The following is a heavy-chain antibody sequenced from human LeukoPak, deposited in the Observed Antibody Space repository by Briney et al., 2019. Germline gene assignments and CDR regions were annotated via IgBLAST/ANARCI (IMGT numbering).Heavy chain of an antibody. CDR3: ARGSSRAFDY. J-gene: IGHJ4*02. CDR1: GFTVSSNY. D-gene: IGHD2-2*01. V-gene: IGHV3-53*01. Sequence: GGSLRLSCAASGFTVSSNYMSWVRQAPGKGLEWVSVIYSGGTTNHADSVKGRFTVSRDNSKNTLYLQMNSLRAKDTAVYFCARGSSRAFDYWGQGTLVTVSS. CDR2: IYSGGTT.